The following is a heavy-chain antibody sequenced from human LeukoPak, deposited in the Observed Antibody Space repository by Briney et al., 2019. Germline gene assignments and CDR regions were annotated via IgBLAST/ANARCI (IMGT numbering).Heavy chain of an antibody. CDR3: AGKYGDLNWFDP. CDR1: GASISSYY. V-gene: IGHV4-4*09. J-gene: IGHJ5*02. D-gene: IGHD2-21*02. Sequence: SETLSLTRTVSGASISSYYWSWIRQPPGKGLEWIGYIYSSGSTNYNPSLYSRVSISVDTSKNQFSLKLSSVTAADTAVYYCAGKYGDLNWFDPWGQGTLVTVSS. CDR2: IYSSGST.